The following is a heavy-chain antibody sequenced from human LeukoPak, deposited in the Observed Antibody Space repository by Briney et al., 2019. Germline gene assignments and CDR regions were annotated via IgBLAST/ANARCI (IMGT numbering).Heavy chain of an antibody. CDR2: ISYDGTNK. V-gene: IGHV3-30-3*01. J-gene: IGHJ3*02. CDR3: ARDNHGDAFDI. D-gene: IGHD1-14*01. CDR1: EFTFSSYG. Sequence: GGSLRLSCAASEFTFSSYGLHWVRQAPGKGLEWVAVISYDGTNKYYADSVKGRLTISRDNAKNTLYLQMTSLRPEDSAVYYCARDNHGDAFDIWGQGTMVTVSS.